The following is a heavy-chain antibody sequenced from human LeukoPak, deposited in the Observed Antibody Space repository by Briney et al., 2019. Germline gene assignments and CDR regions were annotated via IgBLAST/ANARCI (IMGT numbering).Heavy chain of an antibody. D-gene: IGHD3-9*01. Sequence: SETLSLTRTVSGGSISSSSYYWGWIRQPPGKGLECIGSIYYSGSTYYNPSLKSRVTISVDTSKNQFSLKLSSVTAADTAVYYCARTYYDIYWFDPWGQGTLVTVSS. V-gene: IGHV4-39*07. CDR2: IYYSGST. CDR3: ARTYYDIYWFDP. CDR1: GGSISSSSYY. J-gene: IGHJ5*02.